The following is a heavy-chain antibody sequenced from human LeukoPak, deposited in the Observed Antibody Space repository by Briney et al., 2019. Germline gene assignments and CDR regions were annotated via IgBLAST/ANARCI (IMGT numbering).Heavy chain of an antibody. CDR3: ARNVGITNAFDI. D-gene: IGHD3-10*01. J-gene: IGHJ3*02. CDR2: IYDSGST. Sequence: SETLSLTCTVSGGSIRSSYYYWGWIRQPPGKGLEWIGSIYDSGSTYYNPSLKSRVTISVDTSKNQFSLKLSSVTAADTAVYYCARNVGITNAFDIWGQGTMVTVSS. CDR1: GGSIRSSYYY. V-gene: IGHV4-39*07.